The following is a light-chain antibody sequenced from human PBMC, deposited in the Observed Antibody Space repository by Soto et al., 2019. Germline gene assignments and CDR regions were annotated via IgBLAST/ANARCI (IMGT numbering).Light chain of an antibody. Sequence: QSVLTQPASVSGSPGQSITISCTGSSSDIGSYNLVSWYQQHPGKAPKLMIYEGSKRPSGVSNRFSGSKSGNTASLTISGLQAEDEADYSCCSYAGTRTWVFGGGTQLTVL. CDR2: EGS. J-gene: IGLJ3*02. V-gene: IGLV2-23*01. CDR3: CSYAGTRTWV. CDR1: SSDIGSYNL.